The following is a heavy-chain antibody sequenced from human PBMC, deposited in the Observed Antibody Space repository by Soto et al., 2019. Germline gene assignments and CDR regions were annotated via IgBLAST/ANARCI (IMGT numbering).Heavy chain of an antibody. Sequence: GGSLRLSCAASGFTFSSYAMSWVRQAPGKGLEWVSSISGSGGGTYYADSVKGRFTVSRDNSKNTLYLQMNSMRAADTAVYYCAKDREVGTTAKDFDYWGQGTLVTVSS. CDR1: GFTFSSYA. V-gene: IGHV3-23*01. CDR2: ISGSGGGT. D-gene: IGHD1-26*01. CDR3: AKDREVGTTAKDFDY. J-gene: IGHJ4*02.